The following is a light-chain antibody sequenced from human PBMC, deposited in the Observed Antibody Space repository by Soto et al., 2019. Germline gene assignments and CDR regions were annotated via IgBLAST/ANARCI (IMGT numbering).Light chain of an antibody. CDR2: YAS. Sequence: AIQLTQSPSSLSASVGDTVTITCRASQGMSSTLAWYQQKPGKAPNLLIYYASTLESGVPSRFSGSGSGTEFTLTISSLQPEDFATYYCQQFSSYPRTFGQGTKLEIK. CDR1: QGMSST. CDR3: QQFSSYPRT. J-gene: IGKJ2*01. V-gene: IGKV1-13*02.